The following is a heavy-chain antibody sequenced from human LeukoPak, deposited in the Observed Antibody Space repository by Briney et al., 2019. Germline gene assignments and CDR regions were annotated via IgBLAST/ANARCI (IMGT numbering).Heavy chain of an antibody. CDR1: GGSISNYY. V-gene: IGHV4-59*08. Sequence: PSETLSLTCTVSGGSISNYYWSWIRQSPEKGLEWIGYIHDSGSTNYNPSLKSRVTISVDTSKNQFSLNLTSVTAADTAVYYCARLWYLPQYYFDYWGLGTLVTVSS. J-gene: IGHJ4*02. CDR3: ARLWYLPQYYFDY. D-gene: IGHD6-13*01. CDR2: IHDSGST.